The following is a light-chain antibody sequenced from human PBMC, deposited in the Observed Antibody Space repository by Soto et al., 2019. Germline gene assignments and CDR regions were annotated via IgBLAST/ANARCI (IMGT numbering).Light chain of an antibody. CDR2: GAS. CDR3: QQYGSS. CDR1: QSVSSSF. J-gene: IGKJ1*01. V-gene: IGKV3-20*01. Sequence: EIVLTQSPGTLSLSPGERATLSYRASQSVSSSFLAWYQQKPGQAPRLLIYGASSRATGIPDRFSGSGSVTDFTLTISRLEPEDFAAYYCQQYGSSFGQGTKVDI.